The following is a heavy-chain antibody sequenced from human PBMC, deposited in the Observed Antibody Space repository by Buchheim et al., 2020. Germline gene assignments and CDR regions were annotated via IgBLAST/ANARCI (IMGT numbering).Heavy chain of an antibody. CDR1: GGSISGYY. CDR2: IYYSGST. D-gene: IGHD3-3*01. Sequence: QVQLQESGPGLVKPSETLSLTCTVSGGSISGYYWSWIRQPPGKGLEWIGYIYYSGSTNYNPSLKSRVTISVDTSKNQFSLKLSSVTAADTAVYYCARGPLYYDFWSGSTYYYYGMDVWGQGTT. CDR3: ARGPLYYDFWSGSTYYYYGMDV. V-gene: IGHV4-59*01. J-gene: IGHJ6*02.